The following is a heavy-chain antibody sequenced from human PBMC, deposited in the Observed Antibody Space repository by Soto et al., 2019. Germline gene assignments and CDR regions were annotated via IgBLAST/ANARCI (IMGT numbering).Heavy chain of an antibody. V-gene: IGHV1-69*02. Sequence: SVKVSCKASGGTFSSYTISWVRQAPGQGLEWMGRIIPILGIANYAQKFQGRVTITADKSTSTAYMELSSLRSEDTAVYYCASPYDILTGPQGDWGQGTRVTVAS. D-gene: IGHD3-9*01. CDR3: ASPYDILTGPQGD. CDR2: IIPILGIA. CDR1: GGTFSSYT. J-gene: IGHJ4*02.